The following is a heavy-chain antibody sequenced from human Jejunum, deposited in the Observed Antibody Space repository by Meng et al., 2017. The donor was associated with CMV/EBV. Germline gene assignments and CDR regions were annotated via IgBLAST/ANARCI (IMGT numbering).Heavy chain of an antibody. CDR1: GFSFSSYW. CDR3: ARDFLWGSGSN. J-gene: IGHJ4*02. D-gene: IGHD1-26*01. V-gene: IGHV3-74*01. CDR2: INIDGSTT. Sequence: AAPGFSFSSYWMHWVRQPPGKGLEWVSCINIDGSTTSYEDSVKGRFTISRDNAKNTLYLQMNSLRAEDTAVYYCARDFLWGSGSNWGQGTLVTVSS.